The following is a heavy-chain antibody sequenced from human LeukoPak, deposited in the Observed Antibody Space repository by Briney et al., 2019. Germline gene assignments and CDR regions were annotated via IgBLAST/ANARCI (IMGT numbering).Heavy chain of an antibody. V-gene: IGHV1-69*06. Sequence: GASVKVSCKASGGTFSSYAISWVRQAPGQGLEGMGGIIPIFGTANYAQKFQGRVTITADTSTSTAYMELRSLRSDDTAVYYCARVLPVYDSSGYWGDYWGQGTLVTVSS. D-gene: IGHD3-22*01. CDR1: GGTFSSYA. CDR3: ARVLPVYDSSGYWGDY. J-gene: IGHJ4*02. CDR2: IIPIFGTA.